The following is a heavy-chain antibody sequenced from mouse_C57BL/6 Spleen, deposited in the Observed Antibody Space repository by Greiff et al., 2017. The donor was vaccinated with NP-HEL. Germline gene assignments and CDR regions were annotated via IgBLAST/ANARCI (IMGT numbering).Heavy chain of an antibody. CDR3: ARHGSSYDAMDY. J-gene: IGHJ4*01. CDR2: ISSGGSYP. D-gene: IGHD1-1*01. V-gene: IGHV5-6*01. Sequence: EVQVVESGGDLVKPGGSLKLSCAASGFTFSSYGMSWVRQTSDKRLEWVATISSGGSYPYYPDSVNGRFTISRYNAKNTLYLQMSSLKSEDTAMYYCARHGSSYDAMDYWGQGTSVTVSS. CDR1: GFTFSSYG.